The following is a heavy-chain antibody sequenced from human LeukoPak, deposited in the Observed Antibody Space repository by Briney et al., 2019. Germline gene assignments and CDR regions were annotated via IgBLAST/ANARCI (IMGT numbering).Heavy chain of an antibody. V-gene: IGHV1-18*04. J-gene: IGHJ2*01. Sequence: ASVKVSCKASGFSFSNFGVTWVRQAPGQGLEWVGWLSAYNGNTNYEQNLQGRVTMTTDTSTNTTYMELRSLRSDDQAVYYCARYHVVLDSRGYYVRYFDFWGRGTVVTVSS. CDR2: LSAYNGNT. D-gene: IGHD3-22*01. CDR1: GFSFSNFG. CDR3: ARYHVVLDSRGYYVRYFDF.